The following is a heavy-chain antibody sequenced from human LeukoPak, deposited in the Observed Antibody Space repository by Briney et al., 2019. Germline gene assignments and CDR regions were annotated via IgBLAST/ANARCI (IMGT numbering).Heavy chain of an antibody. D-gene: IGHD1-14*01. CDR1: GFTLSRYW. V-gene: IGHV3-7*01. J-gene: IGHJ4*02. CDR2: ISEDGGER. CDR3: ARGGNLEN. Sequence: GGSLRLSCAASGFTLSRYWTSWVRQAPGKGLEWVANISEDGGERHYVDTVKGRFTISRDNAKNSLYLQMNSLRAEDTAVYYCARGGNLENWGRGTLVTVSS.